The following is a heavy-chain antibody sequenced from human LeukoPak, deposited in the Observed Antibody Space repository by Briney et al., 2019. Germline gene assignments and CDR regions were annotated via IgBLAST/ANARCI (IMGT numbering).Heavy chain of an antibody. V-gene: IGHV4-34*01. CDR3: ARGYGSGRRYYYYYGMDV. J-gene: IGHJ6*02. CDR1: GGSFSGYY. Sequence: SETLSLTCAVYGGSFSGYYWSWIRQPPGKGLEWIGEINHSGSTNYNPSLKSRVTISVDTSKNQFSLKLSSVTAADTAVYYCARGYGSGRRYYYYYGMDVWGQGTTVTVSS. CDR2: INHSGST. D-gene: IGHD3-10*01.